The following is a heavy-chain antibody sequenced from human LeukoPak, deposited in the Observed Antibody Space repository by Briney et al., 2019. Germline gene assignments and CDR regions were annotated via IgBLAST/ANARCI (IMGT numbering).Heavy chain of an antibody. V-gene: IGHV4-34*01. CDR3: ARTSIAARRANAFDI. CDR1: GGSFSGYY. Sequence: SETLFLTCAVYGGSFSGYYWSWIRQPPGKGLEWIGYIYHSGSTYYNPSLKSRVTISVDRSKNQFSLKLSSVTAADTAVYYCARTSIAARRANAFDIWGQGTMVTVSS. CDR2: IYHSGST. D-gene: IGHD6-6*01. J-gene: IGHJ3*02.